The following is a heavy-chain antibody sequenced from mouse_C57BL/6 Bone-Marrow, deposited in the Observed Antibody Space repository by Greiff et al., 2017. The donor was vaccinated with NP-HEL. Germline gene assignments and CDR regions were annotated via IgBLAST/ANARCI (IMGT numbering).Heavy chain of an antibody. CDR1: GYTFTSYW. J-gene: IGHJ1*03. Sequence: QVQLQQPGAELVKPGASVKMSCKASGYTFTSYWITWVKQRPGQGLEWIGDIYPGSGSTNYNEKFKSKATLTVDTSSSTAYMQLSSLTSEDSAVYYCARRLRRDWYFDVWGTGTTVTVSS. V-gene: IGHV1-55*01. D-gene: IGHD2-2*01. CDR2: IYPGSGST. CDR3: ARRLRRDWYFDV.